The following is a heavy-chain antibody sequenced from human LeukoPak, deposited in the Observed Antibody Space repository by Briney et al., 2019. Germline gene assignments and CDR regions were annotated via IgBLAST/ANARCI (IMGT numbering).Heavy chain of an antibody. CDR1: GFTFSSYG. D-gene: IGHD2-2*03. CDR3: ALGKNFGYHYFDF. CDR2: ISGSGGST. V-gene: IGHV3-23*01. J-gene: IGHJ4*02. Sequence: GGTLRLSCAASGFTFSSYGMSWVRQAPGKGLEWVSAISGSGGSTYYADSVKGRFTISRDYSKNTLFLQMSSLRPEDTAVYYCALGKNFGYHYFDFWGQGALVTVSS.